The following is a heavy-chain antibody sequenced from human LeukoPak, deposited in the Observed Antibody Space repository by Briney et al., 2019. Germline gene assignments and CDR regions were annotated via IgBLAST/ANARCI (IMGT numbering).Heavy chain of an antibody. CDR3: ASLNYCSSTSCYGGYFDY. Sequence: GESLKISCKGSGPSFTSHWIGWVRQMPGKGLEWMGIIYPGDSDTRYSPSFQGQVTISADKSISTAYLQWSSLKASDTAMYYCASLNYCSSTSCYGGYFDYWGQGTLVTVSS. CDR1: GPSFTSHW. D-gene: IGHD2-2*01. V-gene: IGHV5-51*01. J-gene: IGHJ4*02. CDR2: IYPGDSDT.